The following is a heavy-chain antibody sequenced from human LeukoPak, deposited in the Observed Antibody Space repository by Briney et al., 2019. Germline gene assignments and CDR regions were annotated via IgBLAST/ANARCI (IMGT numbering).Heavy chain of an antibody. CDR2: INPSGGST. V-gene: IGHV1-46*01. CDR3: ARARGVVVPAAPNGIWFDP. J-gene: IGHJ5*02. CDR1: GGTFSSYA. D-gene: IGHD2-2*01. Sequence: SVKVSCKASGGTFSSYAISWVRQAPGQGLEWMGIINPSGGSTSYAQKFQGRVTMTRDMSTSTVYMELSSLRSEDTAVYYCARARGVVVPAAPNGIWFDPWGQGTLVTVSS.